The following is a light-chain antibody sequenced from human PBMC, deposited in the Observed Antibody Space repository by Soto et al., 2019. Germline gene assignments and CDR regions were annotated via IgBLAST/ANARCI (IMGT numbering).Light chain of an antibody. CDR3: SSYSGTNNYV. Sequence: QSALTQPRSVSGSPGQSVTLSCTGTSSDVGGYDYVSWYQQHPDKAPKLIIYDVSRRPSGVPDRFSGSKSDNTASLTVSGLQAEDEADYYCSSYSGTNNYVFGTGTKVTVL. V-gene: IGLV2-11*01. CDR2: DVS. J-gene: IGLJ1*01. CDR1: SSDVGGYDY.